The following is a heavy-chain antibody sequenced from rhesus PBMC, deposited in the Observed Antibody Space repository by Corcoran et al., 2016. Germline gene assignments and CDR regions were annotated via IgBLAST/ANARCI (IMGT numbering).Heavy chain of an antibody. D-gene: IGHD4-23*01. V-gene: IGHV6-1*01. CDR1: GDSVSSNSAT. CDR2: TYNRSKCDH. J-gene: IGHJ6*01. CDR3: ARSRIYSNYIYGLDS. Sequence: QVQLQESGPGLVKPSQTLSLTCAISGDSVSSNSATWNWIRQSPSRGLEGRGRTYNRSKCDHDYAQAVQTRIPINPDTSKNQFSLQLNSVTPEDMAVYYCARSRIYSNYIYGLDSWGQGVVVTVSS.